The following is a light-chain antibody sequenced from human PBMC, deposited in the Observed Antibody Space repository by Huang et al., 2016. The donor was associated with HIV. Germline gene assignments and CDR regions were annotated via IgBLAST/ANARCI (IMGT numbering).Light chain of an antibody. CDR3: QQLHDYPIT. J-gene: IGKJ5*01. CDR2: AAF. V-gene: IGKV1D-13*01. Sequence: AVQLTQFPPSLSASVGDRVTITCRASQDIRTSLAWYQHKPGKAPKRLISAAFNLQSGISSRFSGDSAGTYFTLVISSLQPEDAATYYCQQLHDYPITFGRGTRLDIK. CDR1: QDIRTS.